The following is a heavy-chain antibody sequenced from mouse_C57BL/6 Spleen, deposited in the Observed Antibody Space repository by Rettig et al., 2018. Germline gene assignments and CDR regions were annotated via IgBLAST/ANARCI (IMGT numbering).Heavy chain of an antibody. Sequence: RIYPGDGDTNYNGKFKGKATLTADKSSSTAYMQLSSLTSEDSAVYFCARSTMVNWYFDVWGTGTTVTVSS. J-gene: IGHJ1*03. CDR2: IYPGDGDT. CDR3: ARSTMVNWYFDV. V-gene: IGHV1-82*01. D-gene: IGHD2-2*01.